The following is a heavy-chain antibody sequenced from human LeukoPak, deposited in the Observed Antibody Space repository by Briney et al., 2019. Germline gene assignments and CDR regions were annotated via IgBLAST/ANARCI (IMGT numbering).Heavy chain of an antibody. J-gene: IGHJ4*02. CDR2: ISGRSDDI. D-gene: IGHD1-26*01. CDR1: AFTFSSYG. Sequence: GGSLRLSCAASAFTFSSYGMHWVRQAPGKGLEWVSSISGRSDDIYYADSVQGRFTISRDNSKNSLYLQMKSLRAEDTALYYCARRGYHDYSGFDYWGQGTLVTVSS. V-gene: IGHV3-21*01. CDR3: ARRGYHDYSGFDY.